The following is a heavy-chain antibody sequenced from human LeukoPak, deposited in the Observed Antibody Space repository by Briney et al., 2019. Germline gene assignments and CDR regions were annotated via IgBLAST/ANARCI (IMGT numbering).Heavy chain of an antibody. CDR1: GFTFSNDE. CDR3: AREGGYGGVFDY. D-gene: IGHD5-12*01. CDR2: IISSGSYI. V-gene: IGHV3-48*03. J-gene: IGHJ4*02. Sequence: GGSLRLSCEASGFTFSNDEMNWVRQAPGRGLEWVSYIISSGSYINYADSVKGRFTISRDNTKNLLYLQMNSLRAEDTAVYYCAREGGYGGVFDYWGQGTLVTVSS.